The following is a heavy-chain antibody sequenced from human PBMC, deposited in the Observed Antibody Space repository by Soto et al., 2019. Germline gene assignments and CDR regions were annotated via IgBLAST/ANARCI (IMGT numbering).Heavy chain of an antibody. V-gene: IGHV4-31*03. CDR1: GASIGGGTYF. CDR2: IDNIGTT. CDR3: ASGGRYYYY. J-gene: IGHJ4*01. D-gene: IGHD3-16*01. Sequence: TLSLTCSVSGASIGGGTYFWSWVRQAPGKGPEWIGYIDNIGTTLYTPSLKSRVSMSVDTYKNQFSHQLTSVTAADTAIYYCASGGRYYYYWGHGTLVTVS.